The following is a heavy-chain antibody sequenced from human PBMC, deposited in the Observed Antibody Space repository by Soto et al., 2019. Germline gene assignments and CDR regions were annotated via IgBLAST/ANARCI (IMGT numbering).Heavy chain of an antibody. CDR1: GYTFTSYG. Sequence: ASVKVSCKASGYTFTSYGISWVRQAPGQGLEWMGWISAYNGNTNYAQKLQGRVTMTTDTSTSTAYMELRSLRSDDTAVYYCARDIMRVFVPALTTVMPLDYWGQGTLVTVSS. CDR2: ISAYNGNT. CDR3: ARDIMRVFVPALTTVMPLDY. J-gene: IGHJ4*02. D-gene: IGHD4-17*01. V-gene: IGHV1-18*01.